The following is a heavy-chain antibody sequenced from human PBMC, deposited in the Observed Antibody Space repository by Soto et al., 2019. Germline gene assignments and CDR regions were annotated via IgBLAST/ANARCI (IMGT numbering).Heavy chain of an antibody. CDR3: SRRAPEGFDP. CDR2: MYYSGST. CDR1: GGSISRSSYY. V-gene: IGHV4-39*01. Sequence: PSETLSLTCNVSGGSISRSSYYWGWIRQPPGKGLEWIGSMYYSGSTYYNPSLKSRVTISIDTPKNQLSLKLTSVTAADTAVYYCSRRAPEGFDPWGLGTLVTVSS. J-gene: IGHJ5*02.